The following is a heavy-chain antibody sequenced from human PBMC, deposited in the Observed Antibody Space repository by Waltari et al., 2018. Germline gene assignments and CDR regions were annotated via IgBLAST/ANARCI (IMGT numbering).Heavy chain of an antibody. D-gene: IGHD3-3*01. CDR2: VKTEPEGGAT. CDR3: VAGILDSGGMDV. V-gene: IGHV3-15*01. Sequence: EVQLIEFGGGLVKPGGSLRLSCVASGFSLYHACMNWVRQAPGKGLEWVGRVKTEPEGGATDSAAPVKGRFTISRDDSKNTLYLEMNNLKSDDTGVYYCVAGILDSGGMDVWGQGTTVTVSS. CDR1: GFSLYHAC. J-gene: IGHJ6*02.